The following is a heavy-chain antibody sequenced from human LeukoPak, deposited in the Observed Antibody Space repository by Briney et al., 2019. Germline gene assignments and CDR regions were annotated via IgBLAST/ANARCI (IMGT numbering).Heavy chain of an antibody. D-gene: IGHD2-2*02. V-gene: IGHV4-59*11. CDR2: IYYSGST. CDR1: GGSISSHY. J-gene: IGHJ4*02. CDR3: ARGPCSSTSCYTGAFDY. Sequence: SETLSLTCTVSGGSISSHYWSWIRQPPGKGLEWIGYIYYSGSTNYNPSLKSRVTISVDTSKNRFSLKLSSVTAADTAVYYCARGPCSSTSCYTGAFDYWGQGTLVTVSS.